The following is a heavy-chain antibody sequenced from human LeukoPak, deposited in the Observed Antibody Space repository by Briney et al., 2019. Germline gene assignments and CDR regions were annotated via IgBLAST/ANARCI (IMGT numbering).Heavy chain of an antibody. Sequence: PSETLSLTCAVYVGSLSGYYWSWIRQPPGKGREWVGEISHSGSTNYNPSLKSRVTISVDSSKNQFALKLSSVTAADTAVYYCASRIVVVPAANSYYFDYWGQGTLVTVSS. CDR3: ASRIVVVPAANSYYFDY. D-gene: IGHD2-2*01. CDR1: VGSLSGYY. J-gene: IGHJ4*02. V-gene: IGHV4-34*01. CDR2: ISHSGST.